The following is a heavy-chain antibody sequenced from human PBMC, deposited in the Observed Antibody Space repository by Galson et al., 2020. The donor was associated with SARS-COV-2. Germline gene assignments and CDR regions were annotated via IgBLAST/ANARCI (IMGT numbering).Heavy chain of an antibody. D-gene: IGHD3-9*01. Sequence: TGGSLRLSCAASGFTFSSYGMHWVRQAPGKGLEWVAVIWYDGSNKYYADSVKGRFTISRDNSKNTLYLQMNSLRAKDTAVYYCARGPEQYYDILTGYYPYYYYYGMDVWGQGTTVTVSS. V-gene: IGHV3-33*01. J-gene: IGHJ6*02. CDR1: GFTFSSYG. CDR3: ARGPEQYYDILTGYYPYYYYYGMDV. CDR2: IWYDGSNK.